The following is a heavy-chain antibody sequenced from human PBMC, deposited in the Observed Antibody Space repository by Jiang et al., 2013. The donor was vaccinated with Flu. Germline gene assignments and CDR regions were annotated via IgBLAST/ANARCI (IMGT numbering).Heavy chain of an antibody. V-gene: IGHV1-69*04. CDR2: IIPILGIA. J-gene: IGHJ4*02. Sequence: GTFSSYAISWVRQAPGQGLEWMGRIIPILGIANYAQKFQGRVTITADKSTSTAYMELSSLRSEDTAVYYCARARNKGYYDSSGLFDYWGQGTLVTVSS. CDR3: ARARNKGYYDSSGLFDY. D-gene: IGHD3-22*01. CDR1: GTFSSYA.